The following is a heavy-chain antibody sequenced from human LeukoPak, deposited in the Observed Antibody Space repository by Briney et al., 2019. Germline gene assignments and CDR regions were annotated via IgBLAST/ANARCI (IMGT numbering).Heavy chain of an antibody. D-gene: IGHD2-2*01. Sequence: GGSLRLSCAASGFTFSSYAMSWVRQAPGKGLEWVSAISGSGGSTYYADSVKGRFTISRDNSKNTLYLQMNSLRAEDTAVYYCARYCSSTSCYGLWGQGTLVTVSS. V-gene: IGHV3-23*01. J-gene: IGHJ1*01. CDR3: ARYCSSTSCYGL. CDR1: GFTFSSYA. CDR2: ISGSGGST.